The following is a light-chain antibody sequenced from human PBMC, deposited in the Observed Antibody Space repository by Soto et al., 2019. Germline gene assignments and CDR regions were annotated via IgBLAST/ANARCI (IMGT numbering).Light chain of an antibody. CDR2: NAS. CDR1: QSVGST. V-gene: IGKV3-11*01. CDR3: QQRSTWLT. J-gene: IGKJ4*01. Sequence: EIVLTQSPATLSLSPGERATLSCRASQSVGSTLAWYQQKPGQAPRLIIYNASGRPSDIPVRFSGSGSGTDFTLTISSLEPEDFAVYHCQQRSTWLTFGGGTKVDIK.